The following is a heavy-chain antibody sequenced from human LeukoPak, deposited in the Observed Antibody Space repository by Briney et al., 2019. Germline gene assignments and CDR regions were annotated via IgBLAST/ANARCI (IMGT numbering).Heavy chain of an antibody. Sequence: ASVKVSCTASGGTFSSYAISWVRQAPGQGLEWMGGIIPIFGTANYAQKFQGRVTITADESTSTAYMELSSLRSEDTAVYYCARNGPSTYYYDSSGYNNWFDPWGQGTLVTVSS. CDR1: GGTFSSYA. CDR2: IIPIFGTA. J-gene: IGHJ5*02. D-gene: IGHD3-22*01. V-gene: IGHV1-69*13. CDR3: ARNGPSTYYYDSSGYNNWFDP.